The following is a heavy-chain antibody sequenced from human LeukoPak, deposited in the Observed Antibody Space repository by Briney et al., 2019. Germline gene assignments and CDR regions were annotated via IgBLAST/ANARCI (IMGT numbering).Heavy chain of an antibody. D-gene: IGHD2-15*01. Sequence: GGSLRLSCAASGCTLSDYYMSWIRQPPGKGVEWVSYIRNRGTTSYYGDSVKGRLTISSDNAKNSLHLQMNSLRADDTAVYYCVRGPSASALPGPWGQGTLVTVSS. CDR2: IRNRGTTS. CDR1: GCTLSDYY. J-gene: IGHJ5*02. V-gene: IGHV3-11*01. CDR3: VRGPSASALPGP.